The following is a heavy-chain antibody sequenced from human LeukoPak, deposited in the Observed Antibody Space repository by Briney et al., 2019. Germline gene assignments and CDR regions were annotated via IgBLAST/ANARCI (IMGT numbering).Heavy chain of an antibody. D-gene: IGHD3-22*01. Sequence: GGSLRLSCAASGFTFSSYWMSWVRQAPGKGPQWVGNIRQDGSEKYYVDSLKGQFTISRDNARNSLYLQMNSLRAEDTAVYYCARVSSVPYRYYMDVWGRGTTVTVSS. CDR3: ARVSSVPYRYYMDV. CDR2: IRQDGSEK. CDR1: GFTFSSYW. V-gene: IGHV3-7*01. J-gene: IGHJ6*03.